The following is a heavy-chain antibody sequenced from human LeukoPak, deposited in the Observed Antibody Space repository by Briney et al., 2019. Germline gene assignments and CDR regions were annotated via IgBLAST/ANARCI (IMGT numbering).Heavy chain of an antibody. J-gene: IGHJ4*02. V-gene: IGHV1-2*02. Sequence: ASVKVSCKASGFSFTGYYIYWVRQELGQGLYWMGWINLNSGDTDYAQKFQGRVTMTRDTSTSTAYMELNSLSSDDTAVYYCARDRVTVATPYFDSWGQGTLVTVSS. CDR2: INLNSGDT. D-gene: IGHD4-23*01. CDR3: ARDRVTVATPYFDS. CDR1: GFSFTGYY.